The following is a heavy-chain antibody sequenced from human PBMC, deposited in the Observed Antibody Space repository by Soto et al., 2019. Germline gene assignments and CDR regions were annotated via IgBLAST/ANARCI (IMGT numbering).Heavy chain of an antibody. V-gene: IGHV1-46*01. D-gene: IGHD2-2*01. CDR3: ARGPATAPDAY. Sequence: QVQLAQSGTEVKKPGASVKVSCKTSGYIFTSYYIHWVRQAPGQGLEWMGIINPSGGTTTYAQKFQCRVTMTRDTSTSTVYMELSSLRSEDTAVYYCARGPATAPDAYWGLGTLVTVSS. J-gene: IGHJ4*02. CDR2: INPSGGTT. CDR1: GYIFTSYY.